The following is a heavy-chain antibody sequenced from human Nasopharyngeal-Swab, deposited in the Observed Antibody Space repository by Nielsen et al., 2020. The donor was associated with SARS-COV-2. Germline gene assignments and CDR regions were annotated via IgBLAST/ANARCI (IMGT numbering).Heavy chain of an antibody. CDR3: AKEGATGWFDP. V-gene: IGHV4-59*11. J-gene: IGHJ5*02. CDR1: GVSTTSQY. Sequence: SETLSLTCTVSGVSTTSQYWSWIRQPPGKGLEWIGYISHNSGTSYNPSLKSRVTMFMDTSKNQFSLRLTSVTAADTAVYYCAKEGATGWFDPCGQGTLVTVSS. CDR2: ISHNSGT.